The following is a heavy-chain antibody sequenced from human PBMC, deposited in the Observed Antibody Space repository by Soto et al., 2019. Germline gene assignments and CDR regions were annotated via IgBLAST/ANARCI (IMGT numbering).Heavy chain of an antibody. V-gene: IGHV4-31*03. CDR3: ARGRRDGYNSLTFDY. Sequence: QVQLQESGPGLVKPSQTLSLTCTVSGGSISSGGYYWSWIRRHPGKGLEWIGYIYYSGSTYYNPSLKSRVTISVDTSKNQFSLKLSSVTAADTAVYYCARGRRDGYNSLTFDYWGQGTLVTVSS. D-gene: IGHD5-12*01. CDR1: GGSISSGGYY. J-gene: IGHJ4*02. CDR2: IYYSGST.